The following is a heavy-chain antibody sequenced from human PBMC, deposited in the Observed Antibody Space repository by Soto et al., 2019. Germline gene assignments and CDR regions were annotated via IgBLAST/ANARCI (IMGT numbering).Heavy chain of an antibody. CDR1: GFTFSSYA. V-gene: IGHV3-23*01. D-gene: IGHD3-3*01. J-gene: IGHJ1*01. Sequence: EVQLLESGGGLVQPGGSLRLSCAASGFTFSSYAMSWVRQAPGKGLEWVSAISGSGGSTDYADSVKGRFTISRDNSKNTLYLQMNSLRAEDTAVYYCAKENRDYDFWSGSYSWYFQHWGQGTLVTVSS. CDR2: ISGSGGST. CDR3: AKENRDYDFWSGSYSWYFQH.